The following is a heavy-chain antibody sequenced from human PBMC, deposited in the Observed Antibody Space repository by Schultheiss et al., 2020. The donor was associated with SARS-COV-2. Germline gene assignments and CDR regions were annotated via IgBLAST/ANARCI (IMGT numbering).Heavy chain of an antibody. CDR3: ARVLFGTLIALDY. CDR2: ISYDGSNK. CDR1: GFTVSSNY. Sequence: GGSLRLSCAASGFTVSSNYMSWVRQAPGKGLEWVAVISYDGSNKYYADSVKGRFTISRDNSKNTLYLQMNSLRPEDTAVYYCARVLFGTLIALDYWGQGTLVTVSS. D-gene: IGHD3-16*02. V-gene: IGHV3-30*03. J-gene: IGHJ4*02.